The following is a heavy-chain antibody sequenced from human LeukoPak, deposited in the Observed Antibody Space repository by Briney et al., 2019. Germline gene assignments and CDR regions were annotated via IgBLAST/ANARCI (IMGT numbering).Heavy chain of an antibody. D-gene: IGHD2-21*02. CDR1: GCTFSSYG. Sequence: GGSLRLSCAASGCTFSSYGMHWVRQAPGKGLERVAVIWYDGSNKYYADSVKGRFTISRDNSKNTLYLQMNSLRAEDTAVYYCAKASCGGDCYSDYWGQGTLVTVSS. CDR3: AKASCGGDCYSDY. J-gene: IGHJ4*02. V-gene: IGHV3-33*06. CDR2: IWYDGSNK.